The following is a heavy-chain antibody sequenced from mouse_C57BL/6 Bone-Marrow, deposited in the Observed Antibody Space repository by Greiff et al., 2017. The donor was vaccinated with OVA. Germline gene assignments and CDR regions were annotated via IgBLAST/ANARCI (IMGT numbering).Heavy chain of an antibody. D-gene: IGHD1-1*01. V-gene: IGHV1-85*01. Sequence: VQLQQSGPELVKPGASVKLSCKASGYTFTSYDINWVKQRPGQGLEWIGWIYPRDGSTKYNEKFKGKATLTVDTSSSTAYMELHSLPSEDSAVYFCARYRYGSSWDYCDYWGQGTTLTVSS. CDR2: IYPRDGST. CDR1: GYTFTSYD. CDR3: ARYRYGSSWDYCDY. J-gene: IGHJ2*01.